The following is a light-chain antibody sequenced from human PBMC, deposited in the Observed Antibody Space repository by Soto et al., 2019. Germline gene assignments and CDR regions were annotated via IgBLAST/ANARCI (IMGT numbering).Light chain of an antibody. CDR2: GTS. CDR1: QNISRS. CDR3: HQYNGWTRT. Sequence: EIVMTQSPVTLSVSPGERATLSCSASQNISRSLAWYQQKPGQGPSLLIYGTSTREGGVPARFSGGGAGTEFTLTITSLQSEDFAVYYCHQYNGWTRTFGQGTKVDIK. V-gene: IGKV3-15*01. J-gene: IGKJ1*01.